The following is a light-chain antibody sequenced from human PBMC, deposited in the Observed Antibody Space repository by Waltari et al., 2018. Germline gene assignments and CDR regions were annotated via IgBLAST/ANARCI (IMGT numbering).Light chain of an antibody. V-gene: IGLV6-57*01. CDR2: ENN. Sequence: NFMLTQPHSVSESPGKTVTISCTRSSGSIASNYVQWYQQRPGSSPTTVIYENNQRPSGVPDLFSGSIDSSSNSASLTISGLKTEDEADYYCQSYDSSNRGVFGGGTKLTVL. CDR1: SGSIASNY. CDR3: QSYDSSNRGV. J-gene: IGLJ3*02.